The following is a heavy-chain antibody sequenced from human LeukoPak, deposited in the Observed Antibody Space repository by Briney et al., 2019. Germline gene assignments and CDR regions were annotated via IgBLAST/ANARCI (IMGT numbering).Heavy chain of an antibody. CDR3: AKDLKTDTAMAALGGDY. D-gene: IGHD5-18*01. V-gene: IGHV3-23*01. J-gene: IGHJ4*02. CDR2: ASGSDGSR. CDR1: GFTFSSYA. Sequence: GGSLRLSCAASGFTFSSYAMSWVRQAPGKGLGRVSAASGSDGSRYYADSVKGRFTISRDDSKNTLYLQMNSPRAEDTAVYYCAKDLKTDTAMAALGGDYWGQGTLVTVSS.